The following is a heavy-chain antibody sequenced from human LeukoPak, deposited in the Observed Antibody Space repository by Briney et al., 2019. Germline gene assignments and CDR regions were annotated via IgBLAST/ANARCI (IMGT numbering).Heavy chain of an antibody. J-gene: IGHJ4*02. CDR1: GVSITSADW. V-gene: IGHV4/OR15-8*01. CDR3: ARHKVGASTFDY. Sequence: PSETLSLTCGVSGVSITSADWCSWVRQPPGKGLEWIGEIFHTGITNYNPSFKSRVTISVDRSQNRITLKLGSVTAADTALYYCARHKVGASTFDYWGQGTHVTVSS. CDR2: IFHTGIT. D-gene: IGHD1-26*01.